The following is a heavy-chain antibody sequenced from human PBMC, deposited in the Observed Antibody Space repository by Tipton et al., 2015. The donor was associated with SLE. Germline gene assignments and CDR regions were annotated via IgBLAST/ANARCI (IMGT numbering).Heavy chain of an antibody. J-gene: IGHJ4*02. CDR3: ARHLGELSLFDY. Sequence: TLSLTCTVSGGSISSHYWSWIRQPPGKGLEWIGEINHSGSTNYNPSLKSRVTISVDTSKNQFSLKLSSVTAADTAVFYCARHLGELSLFDYWGQGTLVTVSS. CDR1: GGSISSHY. D-gene: IGHD3-16*02. V-gene: IGHV4-34*01. CDR2: INHSGST.